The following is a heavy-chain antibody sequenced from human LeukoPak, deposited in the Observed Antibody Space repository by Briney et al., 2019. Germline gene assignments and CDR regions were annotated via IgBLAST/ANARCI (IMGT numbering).Heavy chain of an antibody. CDR3: ARDYWGSLDY. Sequence: PSETLSLTCTVSGDFMSSTRTNYYWSWIRQPPGKGLEWIGYMSHSGATNNNFNPSLKSRVTLSVGTSKRQLSLKLSSVAAADTAIYYCARDYWGSLDYWGQGILVTVSS. CDR2: MSHSGAT. V-gene: IGHV4-61*01. J-gene: IGHJ4*02. CDR1: GDFMSSTRTNYY. D-gene: IGHD7-27*01.